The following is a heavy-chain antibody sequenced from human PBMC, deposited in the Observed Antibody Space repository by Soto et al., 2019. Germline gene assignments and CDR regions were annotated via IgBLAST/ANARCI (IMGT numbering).Heavy chain of an antibody. CDR1: GFTFSNAW. V-gene: IGHV3-15*01. CDR3: TTDTPRGGGYSYGGSANFDL. D-gene: IGHD5-18*01. CDR2: IKSKTDGGTT. J-gene: IGHJ2*01. Sequence: GGSLRLSCAASGFTFSNAWMSWVRQAPGKGLEWVGRIKSKTDGGTTDYAAPVKGRFTISRDDSKNTLYLQMNSLKTEDTAVYYCTTDTPRGGGYSYGGSANFDLWGRGTLVTVSS.